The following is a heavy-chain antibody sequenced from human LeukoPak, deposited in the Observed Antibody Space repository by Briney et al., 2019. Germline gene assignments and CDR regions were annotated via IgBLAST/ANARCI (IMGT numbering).Heavy chain of an antibody. CDR3: ARDIISVASSGY. V-gene: IGHV3-30*09. J-gene: IGHJ4*01. CDR1: GFTFSSYA. Sequence: PGRSLRLSCAASGFTFSSYAMHWVRQAPGRGLEWVAFILSDGNNNYYADSVQGRFAISRDNSKNTLYLQMNSLRAEDTAIYYCARDIISVASSGYWGHGTLVTVSS. D-gene: IGHD6-19*01. CDR2: ILSDGNNN.